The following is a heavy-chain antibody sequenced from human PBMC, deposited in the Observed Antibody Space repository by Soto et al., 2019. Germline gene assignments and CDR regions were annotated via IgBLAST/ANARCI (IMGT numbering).Heavy chain of an antibody. CDR3: ARHKHDFWSGTLGY. V-gene: IGHV3-53*02. CDR1: GFTVSTNY. J-gene: IGHJ4*02. Sequence: EVQLVETGGGLIQPGGSLRLSCAVSGFTVSTNYMSWVRQAPGKGLEWVSVIYSGGYTSYADSVKGRFTISRDNSKNTLSLQMNSLRAEDTAVYHCARHKHDFWSGTLGYWGQGTLVTVSS. CDR2: IYSGGYT. D-gene: IGHD3-3*01.